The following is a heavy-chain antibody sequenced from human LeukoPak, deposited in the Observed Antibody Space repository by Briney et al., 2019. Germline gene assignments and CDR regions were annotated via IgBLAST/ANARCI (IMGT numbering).Heavy chain of an antibody. Sequence: ASVKVSCKVSGYTLTELSMHWVRQAPGKGLEWRGGFDPEDGETIYAQKFQGRVTMTEDTSTDTAYMELRSLRSEDTAVYYCATGLGELLTNRAFDIWGQGTMATVPS. D-gene: IGHD1-26*01. CDR1: GYTLTELS. J-gene: IGHJ3*02. CDR3: ATGLGELLTNRAFDI. CDR2: FDPEDGET. V-gene: IGHV1-24*01.